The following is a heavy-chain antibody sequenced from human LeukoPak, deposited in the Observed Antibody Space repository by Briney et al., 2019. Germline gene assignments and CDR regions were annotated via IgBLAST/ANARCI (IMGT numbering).Heavy chain of an antibody. CDR1: GFTFSQAW. CDR3: ARKPGIVGATGAYFDY. CDR2: ISSSGSTI. V-gene: IGHV3-48*03. J-gene: IGHJ4*02. Sequence: GGSLRLSCAASGFTFSQAWMNWVRQAPGKGLEWVSYISSSGSTIYYADSVKGRFTISGDNAKNSLYLQMNSLRAEDTAVYYCARKPGIVGATGAYFDYWGQGTLVTVSS. D-gene: IGHD1-26*01.